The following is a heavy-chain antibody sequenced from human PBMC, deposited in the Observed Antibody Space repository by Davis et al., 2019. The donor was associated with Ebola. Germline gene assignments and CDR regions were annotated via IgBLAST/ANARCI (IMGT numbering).Heavy chain of an antibody. CDR2: INPSGGST. CDR3: ASLGYCSGGSCYGGWYYMDV. V-gene: IGHV1-46*01. Sequence: ASVKVSCKASGYTFTSYYMHWVRQAPGQGLEWMGIINPSGGSTSYAQKFQGRVTMTRDTSTSTVYMELSSLRSEDTAVYYCASLGYCSGGSCYGGWYYMDVWGKGTTVTVSS. J-gene: IGHJ6*03. D-gene: IGHD2-15*01. CDR1: GYTFTSYY.